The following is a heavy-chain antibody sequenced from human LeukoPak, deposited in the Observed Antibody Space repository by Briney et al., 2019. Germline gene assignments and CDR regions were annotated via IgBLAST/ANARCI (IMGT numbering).Heavy chain of an antibody. CDR3: AKDYIVVLVAVSGWFDS. CDR1: GFTFSSYA. D-gene: IGHD2-15*01. Sequence: GGSLRLSCAASGFTFSSYAMSWVRQAPGKGLEWVSGISGSGGSTYYADSVKGRFTISRDNSKHTLYLQMKSVRAEDTAVYYCAKDYIVVLVAVSGWFDSWGQGTLVTVSS. V-gene: IGHV3-23*01. J-gene: IGHJ5*01. CDR2: ISGSGGST.